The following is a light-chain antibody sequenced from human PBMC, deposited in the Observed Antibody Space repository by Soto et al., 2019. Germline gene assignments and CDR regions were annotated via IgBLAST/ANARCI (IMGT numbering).Light chain of an antibody. V-gene: IGLV1-44*01. CDR2: GNN. CDR3: AAWDDTLRGAV. Sequence: QSVLTQPPSASGTPGQRVTISCSGSSSNIGNNTVNWYQQLPGTAPKLLIYGNNQRTSGVPNRFSGSKSGTSASLANSGLQSEDEADYFCAAWDDTLRGAVFGGGTKVTVL. CDR1: SSNIGNNT. J-gene: IGLJ3*02.